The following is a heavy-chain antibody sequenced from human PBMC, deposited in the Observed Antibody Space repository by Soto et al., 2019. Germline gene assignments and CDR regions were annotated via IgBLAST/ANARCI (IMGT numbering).Heavy chain of an antibody. CDR3: ARPRIAVAGTHFDY. CDR2: IYYSGST. CDR1: GGSISSSSYY. Sequence: PSETLSLTCTVSGGSISSSSYYWGWIRQPPGKGLEWIGSIYYSGSTYYNPSLKSRVTISVDTSKNQFSLKLSSVTAADTAVYYCARPRIAVAGTHFDYWGQGTLVTVSS. V-gene: IGHV4-39*01. J-gene: IGHJ4*02. D-gene: IGHD6-19*01.